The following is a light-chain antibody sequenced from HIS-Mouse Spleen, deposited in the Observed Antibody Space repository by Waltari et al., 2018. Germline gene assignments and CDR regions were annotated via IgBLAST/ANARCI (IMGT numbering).Light chain of an antibody. CDR3: SSYTSSSTLRYV. CDR1: SSYVGGYHY. V-gene: IGLV2-14*03. CDR2: DVS. J-gene: IGLJ1*01. Sequence: QSALTQPASVSGSPGQSIPLSFPGPSSYVGGYHYFSWYQQHPGKAPKLMIYDVSNRPSGVSNRFSGSKSGNTASLTISGLQAEDEADYYCSSYTSSSTLRYVFGTGTKVTVL.